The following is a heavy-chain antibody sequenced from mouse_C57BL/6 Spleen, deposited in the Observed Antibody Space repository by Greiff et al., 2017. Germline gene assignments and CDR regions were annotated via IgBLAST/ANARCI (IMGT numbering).Heavy chain of an antibody. D-gene: IGHD1-1*01. CDR2: IYPGSGST. CDR1: GYTFTSYW. CDR3: AMTTVVEGGFAY. V-gene: IGHV1-55*01. J-gene: IGHJ3*01. Sequence: VQLQQPGAELVKPGASVKMSCKASGYTFTSYWITWVKQRPGQGLAWIGDIYPGSGSTNYNEKFKSKATLTVDTSSNTAYMQLSSLTSEVSAVYYCAMTTVVEGGFAYWGQGTLVTVSA.